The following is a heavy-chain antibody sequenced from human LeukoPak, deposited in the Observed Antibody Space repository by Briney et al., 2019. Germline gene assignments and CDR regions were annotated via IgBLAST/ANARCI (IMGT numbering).Heavy chain of an antibody. J-gene: IGHJ4*02. CDR1: GFTFSSYS. Sequence: GGSLRLPCAASGFTFSSYSMNWVRQAPGKGLERVSSISSSSSYIYYADSVKGRFTISRDNSKNTLYLQMNSLRAEDTAVYYCAKDWTYYYDSSGYHYWGQGTLVTVSS. V-gene: IGHV3-21*01. CDR3: AKDWTYYYDSSGYHY. CDR2: ISSSSSYI. D-gene: IGHD3-22*01.